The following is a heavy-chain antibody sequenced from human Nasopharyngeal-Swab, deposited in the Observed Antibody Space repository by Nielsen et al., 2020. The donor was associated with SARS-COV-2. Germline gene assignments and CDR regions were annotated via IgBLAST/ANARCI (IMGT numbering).Heavy chain of an antibody. CDR2: ISYDGSNK. J-gene: IGHJ4*02. CDR1: GFTFGRYT. D-gene: IGHD3-22*01. CDR3: VSTPLDSSGYYYAFHY. Sequence: GESLKISCAASGFTFGRYTMHWVRQAPGKGLEWVAVISYDGSNKYYADSVKGRFTISRDISKNTLYLQMNSLRAEDTAVFYCVSTPLDSSGYYYAFHYWGRGTLVTVSS. V-gene: IGHV3-30-3*01.